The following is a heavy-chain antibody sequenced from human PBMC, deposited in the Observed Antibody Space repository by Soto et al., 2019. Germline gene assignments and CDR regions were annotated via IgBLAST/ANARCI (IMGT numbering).Heavy chain of an antibody. D-gene: IGHD1-26*01. Sequence: EVQLAESGGGLVQPGGSLRLSCAAFGFTFSSHWMHWVRQVPGKGLVWVSRLNSDGSSTSYADSVKGRFTISRDNAKNTLYLQMNTLRAEDTAVYYCGKAVGWAPVDHWGQGTLVTVSS. V-gene: IGHV3-74*01. J-gene: IGHJ4*02. CDR2: LNSDGSST. CDR1: GFTFSSHW. CDR3: GKAVGWAPVDH.